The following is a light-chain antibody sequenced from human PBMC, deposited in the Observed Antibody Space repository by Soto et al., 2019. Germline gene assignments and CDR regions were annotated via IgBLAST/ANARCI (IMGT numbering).Light chain of an antibody. CDR2: KVS. CDR3: CSYAGSNRGYV. Sequence: QSVLTQPASVSGSPGQSITISCTGTSSDIGGYHLVSWYQHQSGKAPKLIIYKVSQWPSGVSDRFSASKSGNTASLTISGLQAEDEADYYCCSYAGSNRGYVFGTGTKVTVL. J-gene: IGLJ1*01. CDR1: SSDIGGYHL. V-gene: IGLV2-23*02.